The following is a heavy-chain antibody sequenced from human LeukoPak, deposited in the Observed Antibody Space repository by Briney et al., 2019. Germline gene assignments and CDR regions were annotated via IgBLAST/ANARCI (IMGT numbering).Heavy chain of an antibody. J-gene: IGHJ4*02. CDR2: IYYSGSI. CDR3: ARASRIAAAGNFDY. CDR1: GGSISSGDYY. V-gene: IGHV4-30-4*08. D-gene: IGHD6-13*01. Sequence: PSETLSLTCTVSGGSISSGDYYWSWIRQPPGKGLEWIGYIYYSGSIYYNPSLKSRVTISVDTSKNQFSLKLSSVTAADTAVYYCARASRIAAAGNFDYWGQGTLVTVSS.